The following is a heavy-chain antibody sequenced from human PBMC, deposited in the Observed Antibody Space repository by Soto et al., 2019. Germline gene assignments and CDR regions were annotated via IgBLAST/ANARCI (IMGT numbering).Heavy chain of an antibody. Sequence: TLSLTCTVSGGSVSSGSYYWSWIRQPPGKGLEWIGYIYYSGSTNYNPSLKSRVTISVDTSKNQFSLKLSSVTAADTAVYYCARGLAVAADVDFDYWGQGTLVTVSS. J-gene: IGHJ4*02. CDR2: IYYSGST. V-gene: IGHV4-61*01. D-gene: IGHD6-19*01. CDR1: GGSVSSGSYY. CDR3: ARGLAVAADVDFDY.